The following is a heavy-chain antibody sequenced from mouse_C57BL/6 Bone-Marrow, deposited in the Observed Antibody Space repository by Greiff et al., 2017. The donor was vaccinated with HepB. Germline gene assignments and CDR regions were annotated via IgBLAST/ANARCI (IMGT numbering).Heavy chain of an antibody. CDR1: GFNIKNTY. V-gene: IGHV14-3*01. Sequence: VQLKESVAELVRPGASVKLSCTASGFNIKNTYMHWVKQRPEQGLEWIGRIDPANGNTKYAPKFQGKATITADTSSNTAYLQLSSLTSEDTAIYYCAREDYYGSREGNYWGQGTTLTVSS. J-gene: IGHJ2*01. CDR3: AREDYYGSREGNY. D-gene: IGHD1-1*01. CDR2: IDPANGNT.